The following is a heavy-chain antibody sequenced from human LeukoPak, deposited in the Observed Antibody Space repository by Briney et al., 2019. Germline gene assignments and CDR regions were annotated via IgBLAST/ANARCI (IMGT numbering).Heavy chain of an antibody. CDR1: GFTFRSYA. CDR3: TSVGSYYDSSGYGWLWENYFDY. CDR2: ISYDERSK. D-gene: IGHD3-22*01. V-gene: IGHV3-30*04. J-gene: IGHJ4*02. Sequence: GGSLRLSCAASGFTFRSYAIHRVRQAPGTGLKGVAVISYDERSKFDSDSVKGRFTISRDNSKNTVYLKMNSLKTEDTAVYYCTSVGSYYDSSGYGWLWENYFDYWGQGTLVTVSS.